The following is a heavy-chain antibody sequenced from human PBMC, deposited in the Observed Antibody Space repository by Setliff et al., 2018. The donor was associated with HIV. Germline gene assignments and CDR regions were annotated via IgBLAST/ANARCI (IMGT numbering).Heavy chain of an antibody. CDR3: ERVAHRLSGGIDY. CDR1: GYTFTGYY. J-gene: IGHJ4*02. D-gene: IGHD2-15*01. V-gene: IGHV1-2*02. Sequence: ASVKVSCKASGYTFTGYYIHWVRQAPGQGLEWMGWINPYSGDTNYAHNFQGRVIMTRDTSTSTVYMELHWLTSDDTAVYYCERVAHRLSGGIDYRGQGTQVTVSS. CDR2: INPYSGDT.